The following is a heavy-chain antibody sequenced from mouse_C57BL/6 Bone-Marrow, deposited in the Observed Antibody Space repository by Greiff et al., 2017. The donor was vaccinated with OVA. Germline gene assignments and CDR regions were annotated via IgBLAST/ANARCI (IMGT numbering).Heavy chain of an antibody. CDR3: ARDRDYSYYAMDY. J-gene: IGHJ4*01. Sequence: EVMLVESGGGLVKPGGSLKLSCAASGFTFSSYAMSWVRQTPEKRLEWVATISDGGSYTYYPDNVKGRFTISRDNAKNSLYLQMSHLKSEDTAMYYCARDRDYSYYAMDYWGQGTSVTVSS. CDR2: ISDGGSYT. CDR1: GFTFSSYA. V-gene: IGHV5-4*01. D-gene: IGHD1-1*01.